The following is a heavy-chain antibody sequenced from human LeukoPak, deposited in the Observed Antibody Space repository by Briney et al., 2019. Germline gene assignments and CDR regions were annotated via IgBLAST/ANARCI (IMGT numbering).Heavy chain of an antibody. J-gene: IGHJ4*02. CDR2: ISYDGSNK. CDR1: GFTFSNYA. V-gene: IGHV3-30-3*01. CDR3: ARDRSSYDYYFDH. Sequence: GGSLRLSCAASGFTFSNYAMHWVRQAPGKGLEWVAVISYDGSNKYYADSVKGRFTISRDNSKNTLYLQMNSLRAEDTAVFYCARDRSSYDYYFDHWGQGTLATVSS. D-gene: IGHD5-12*01.